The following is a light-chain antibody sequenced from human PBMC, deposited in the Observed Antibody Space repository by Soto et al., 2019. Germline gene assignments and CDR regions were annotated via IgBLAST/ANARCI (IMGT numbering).Light chain of an antibody. Sequence: DIQMTQSPSSLSASVGDRVTIACRASQSISSYLNWYQHKPGKAPKLMIYAASSLQSGVPSTFSRSGFWTDFILSISSLPPEDFATYYCQQGDSTLLSFGKRNMIEIK. CDR3: QQGDSTLLS. CDR2: AAS. V-gene: IGKV1-39*01. CDR1: QSISSY. J-gene: IGKJ1*01.